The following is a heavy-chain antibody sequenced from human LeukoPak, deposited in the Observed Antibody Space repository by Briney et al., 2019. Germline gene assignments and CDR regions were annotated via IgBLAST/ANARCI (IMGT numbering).Heavy chain of an antibody. Sequence: SETLSLTCAVYGGSFSGYYWSWIRQPPGKGLEWIGEINHSGSTNYNPSLKSRVTISVDTSKNQFSLKLSSVTAADTAVYYCARGRRSRSSPPVNWFDPWGQGTLVTVSS. CDR1: GGSFSGYY. CDR2: INHSGST. V-gene: IGHV4-34*01. J-gene: IGHJ5*02. D-gene: IGHD6-6*01. CDR3: ARGRRSRSSPPVNWFDP.